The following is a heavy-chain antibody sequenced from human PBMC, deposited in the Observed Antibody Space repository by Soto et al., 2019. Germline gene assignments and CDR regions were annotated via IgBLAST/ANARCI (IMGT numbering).Heavy chain of an antibody. CDR1: GYNFTQYG. CDR2: VNAGNDNT. CDR3: ARESSIYVWADFYLVY. Sequence: ASVKVSCKASGYNFTQYGLHWVRLAPGQRPEWMRWVNAGNDNTKYPLKPQSRVTITRDTSASTAHMELSSLRSEETAIYYCARESSIYVWADFYLVYWGQGTVVTVSS. J-gene: IGHJ4*02. V-gene: IGHV1-3*01. D-gene: IGHD3-16*01.